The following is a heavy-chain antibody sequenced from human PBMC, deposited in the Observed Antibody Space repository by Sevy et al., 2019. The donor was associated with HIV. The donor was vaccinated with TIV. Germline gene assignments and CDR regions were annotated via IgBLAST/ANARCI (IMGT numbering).Heavy chain of an antibody. V-gene: IGHV2-5*02. CDR2: IYWDDDK. CDR1: GFSLITTGVG. J-gene: IGHJ4*02. Sequence: SGPTLVNPTQTLTLTCTFSGFSLITTGVGVGWIRQPPGKALECLALIYWDDDKRYSPSLKSRLTITKDTSKTQVVLTMTNMDPVDTATYYCAHRPADSSGYPIFDYWGQGTLVTVSS. D-gene: IGHD3-22*01. CDR3: AHRPADSSGYPIFDY.